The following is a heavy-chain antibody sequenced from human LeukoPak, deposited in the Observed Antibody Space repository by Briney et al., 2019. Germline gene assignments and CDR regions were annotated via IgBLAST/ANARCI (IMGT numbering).Heavy chain of an antibody. CDR1: GGSISSSSYY. D-gene: IGHD3-22*01. V-gene: IGHV4-39*07. J-gene: IGHJ3*02. Sequence: SETLSLTCTVSGGSISSSSYYWGWIRQPPGKGLEWIGSIYYSGSTYYNPSLKSRVTISVDTSKNQFSLKLSSVTAADTAVYYCARGPPPLSRYDSSGWIWGQGTMVTVSS. CDR3: ARGPPPLSRYDSSGWI. CDR2: IYYSGST.